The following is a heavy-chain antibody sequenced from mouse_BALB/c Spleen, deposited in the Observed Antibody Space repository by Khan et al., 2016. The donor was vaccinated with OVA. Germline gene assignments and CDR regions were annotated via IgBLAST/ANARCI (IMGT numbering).Heavy chain of an antibody. CDR3: ARQTYYHDSIMDY. D-gene: IGHD2-10*01. Sequence: QVQLMQSGPGLVAPSQSLSITCTISGFSLTNYGVHWVRQPPGKGLEWLVVIWSDGSTTYNSALKSRLTISKDNSKSQVFLKMNSLQNDDTAMYFCARQTYYHDSIMDYWGQGMSVTVSA. CDR2: IWSDGST. J-gene: IGHJ4*01. CDR1: GFSLTNYG. V-gene: IGHV2-6-1*01.